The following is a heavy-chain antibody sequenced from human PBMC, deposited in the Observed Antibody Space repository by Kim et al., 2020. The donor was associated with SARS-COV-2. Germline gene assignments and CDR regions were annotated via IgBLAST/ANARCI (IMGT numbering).Heavy chain of an antibody. Sequence: SETLSLTCTVSGGSISSSSYYWGWIRQPPGKGLEWIGSIYYSGSTYYNPSLKSRVTISVDTSKNQFSLKLSSVTAADTAVYYCRHYGGKALDYWGQGTLVTVSS. V-gene: IGHV4-39*01. J-gene: IGHJ4*02. CDR3: RHYGGKALDY. CDR2: IYYSGST. D-gene: IGHD4-17*01. CDR1: GGSISSSSYY.